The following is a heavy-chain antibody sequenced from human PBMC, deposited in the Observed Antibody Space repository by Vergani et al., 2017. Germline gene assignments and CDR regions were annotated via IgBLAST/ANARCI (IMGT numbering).Heavy chain of an antibody. V-gene: IGHV3-23*01. J-gene: IGHJ6*03. CDR2: ISGSGGST. CDR1: GFTFSSYA. Sequence: EVQLLESGGGLVQPGGSLRLSCAASGFTFSSYAMSWVRQALGKGLEWVSAISGSGGSTYYADSVKGRFTISRDNSKNTLYLQMNSLRAEDTAVYYCAKVFCSSTSCYILAYMDVWGKGTTVTVSS. CDR3: AKVFCSSTSCYILAYMDV. D-gene: IGHD2-2*02.